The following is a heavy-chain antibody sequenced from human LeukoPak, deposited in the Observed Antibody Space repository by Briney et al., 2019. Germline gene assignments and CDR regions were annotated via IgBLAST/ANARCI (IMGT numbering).Heavy chain of an antibody. V-gene: IGHV4-39*07. CDR1: GGSTTSSSYY. J-gene: IGHJ4*02. CDR3: ARADQRVINYFDY. CDR2: IYYSGST. D-gene: IGHD3-10*01. Sequence: SETLSLTCTVSGGSTTSSSYYWGWIRQPPGKGLEWIGSIYYSGSTYYNPSLKSRVTISVDTSKNQFSLKLSSVTAADTAVCYCARADQRVINYFDYWGQGTLVTVSS.